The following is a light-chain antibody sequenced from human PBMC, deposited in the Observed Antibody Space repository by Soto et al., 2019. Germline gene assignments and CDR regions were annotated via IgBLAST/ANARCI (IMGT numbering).Light chain of an antibody. V-gene: IGKV3-15*01. CDR1: ESISNN. Sequence: EIVMTQSPVTLSVSPGERVTLSCRASESISNNLAWYQQKLGQAPRLLIYGASTRATGVPGRFSGSGSGTEFTLSISSLQSEDLAVYYCQQYSGWPLIFGGGTKV. CDR3: QQYSGWPLI. J-gene: IGKJ4*01. CDR2: GAS.